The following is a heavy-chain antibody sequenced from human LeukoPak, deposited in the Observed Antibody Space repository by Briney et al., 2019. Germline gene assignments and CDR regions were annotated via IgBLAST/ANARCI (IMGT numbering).Heavy chain of an antibody. V-gene: IGHV4-4*02. CDR1: GGSISSSNW. J-gene: IGHJ4*02. CDR2: IYHSGST. CDR3: ATPPYYDSGSYVSY. D-gene: IGHD3-10*01. Sequence: SETLSLTCAVSGGSISSSNWWSWVRQPSGKGLEWLGEIYHSGSTNNNPSLKSRVTISVDKSKNQFSLKLSSVTAADTAVYYCATPPYYDSGSYVSYWGQGTLVTVSS.